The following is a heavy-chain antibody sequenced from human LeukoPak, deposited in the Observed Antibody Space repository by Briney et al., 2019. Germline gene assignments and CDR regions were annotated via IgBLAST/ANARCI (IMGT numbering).Heavy chain of an antibody. CDR2: IYSGGST. CDR1: GFTVSSNY. Sequence: GGSLRLSCAASGFTVSSNYMSWVRQAPGKGLEWVSVIYSGGSTYYADSVKGRFTISRDNSKNTLYLQMNSLRAEDTAVYYCAXALLSHSDASDIWGQGTMVTVSS. CDR3: AXALLSHSDASDI. J-gene: IGHJ3*02. D-gene: IGHD3-10*01. V-gene: IGHV3-53*01.